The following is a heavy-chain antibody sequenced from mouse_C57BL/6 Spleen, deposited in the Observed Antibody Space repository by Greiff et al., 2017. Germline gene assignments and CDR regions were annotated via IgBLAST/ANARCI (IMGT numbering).Heavy chain of an antibody. V-gene: IGHV3-6*01. CDR3: ARGGYGSSDWFAY. CDR1: GYSITSGYY. CDR2: ISYDGSN. D-gene: IGHD1-1*01. Sequence: EVKLQESGPGLVKPSQSLSLTCSVTGYSITSGYYWNWIRQFPGNKLEWMGYISYDGSNNYNPSLKNRISITRDTSKNQFFLKLNSVTTEDTATYYCARGGYGSSDWFAYWGQGTLVTVSA. J-gene: IGHJ3*01.